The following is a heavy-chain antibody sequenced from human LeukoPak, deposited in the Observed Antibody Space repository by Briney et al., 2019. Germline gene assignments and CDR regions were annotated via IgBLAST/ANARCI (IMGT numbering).Heavy chain of an antibody. CDR3: ARDRGYYFDY. CDR2: ISSDITYI. V-gene: IGHV3-21*06. J-gene: IGHJ4*02. D-gene: IGHD5-24*01. Sequence: GGSLRLSCAASGFIFSHYTMNWLRQAPGKGLEWVSSISSDITYIFYADSVKGRFTVSRDNAKNSLYLQMSSLRAEDTAVYYCARDRGYYFDYWGQGILVTVSS. CDR1: GFIFSHYT.